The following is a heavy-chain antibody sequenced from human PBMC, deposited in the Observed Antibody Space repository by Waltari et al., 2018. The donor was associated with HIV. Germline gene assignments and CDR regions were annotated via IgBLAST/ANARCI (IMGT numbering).Heavy chain of an antibody. CDR3: ARLGCSSTSCQRRGGMDV. V-gene: IGHV4-59*08. D-gene: IGHD2-2*01. J-gene: IGHJ6*02. CDR2: IYYSGST. CDR1: GGSISSYY. Sequence: QVQLQESGPGLVKPSETLSLTCTVSGGSISSYYWSWIRQPPGKGLEWIGYIYYSGSTNYNPSLESRLTISVDTSKNQCSLELSSVTAADTAVYYCARLGCSSTSCQRRGGMDVWGQGTTVTVSS.